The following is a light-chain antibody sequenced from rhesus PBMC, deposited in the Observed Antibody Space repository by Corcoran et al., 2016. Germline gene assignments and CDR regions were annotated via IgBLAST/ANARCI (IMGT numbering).Light chain of an antibody. CDR1: QGISSW. J-gene: IGKJ3*01. CDR3: KQYSSRIFT. CDR2: KAS. Sequence: DIQMTQSPSSLSASVGDTVTITCRASQGISSWLAWYQQKPGKAPKLLIYKASSLQSGVPSRFNGSGAGTDFTLTISSLQSEDFATYYCKQYSSRIFTFGPGTKLDIK. V-gene: IGKV1-22*01.